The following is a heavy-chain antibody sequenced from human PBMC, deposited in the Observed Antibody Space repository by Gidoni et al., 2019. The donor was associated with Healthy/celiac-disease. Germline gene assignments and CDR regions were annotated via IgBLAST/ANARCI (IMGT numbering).Heavy chain of an antibody. V-gene: IGHV4-31*03. J-gene: IGHJ4*02. D-gene: IGHD3-16*02. CDR2: IYYSGST. CDR3: ARVEITFGGVIVGGTFDY. Sequence: QVQLQESGPGLVQPSQTLSLTCTFSGGSIRSGGSYWSWIRQHPGKGLEWIGYIYYSGSTYYNPSLKSRVTISVDTSKNQFSLKLSSVTAADTAVYYCARVEITFGGVIVGGTFDYWGQGTLVTVSS. CDR1: GGSIRSGGSY.